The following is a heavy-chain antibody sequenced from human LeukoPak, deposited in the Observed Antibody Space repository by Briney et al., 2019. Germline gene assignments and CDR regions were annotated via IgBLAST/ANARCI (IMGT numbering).Heavy chain of an antibody. Sequence: PGGSLRLSCAASGFTFSSYSMNWVRQAPGKGLEWVSYISSSSSTIYYADSVKGRFTISRDNAKNSLYLQMNSLRAEDTAVYYCARVVGVAAAANDYWGQGTLVTVSS. D-gene: IGHD6-13*01. CDR3: ARVVGVAAAANDY. J-gene: IGHJ4*02. CDR1: GFTFSSYS. V-gene: IGHV3-48*01. CDR2: ISSSSSTI.